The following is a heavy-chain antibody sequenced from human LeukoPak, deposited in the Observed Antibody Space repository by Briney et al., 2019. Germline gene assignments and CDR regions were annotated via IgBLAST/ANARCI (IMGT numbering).Heavy chain of an antibody. D-gene: IGHD3-22*01. Sequence: ASVKVSCKASGVTFSSYAISWVRHAPGQGLEWMGWIIPIFGTANYAQKFQGRVTITADEYTSTAYMELSSLRSEDTAVYYCARESPYYYDSSGYYPLDYWGQGTLVTVSS. J-gene: IGHJ4*02. V-gene: IGHV1-69*01. CDR2: IIPIFGTA. CDR3: ARESPYYYDSSGYYPLDY. CDR1: GVTFSSYA.